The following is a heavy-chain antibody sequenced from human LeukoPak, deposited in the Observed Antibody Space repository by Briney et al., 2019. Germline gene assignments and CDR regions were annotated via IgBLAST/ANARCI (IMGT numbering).Heavy chain of an antibody. CDR3: ARDLGYSYGYYFDY. D-gene: IGHD5-18*01. V-gene: IGHV4-59*01. CDR1: GGSISSYY. Sequence: SETPPLTCSVPGGSISSYYWSSIRQPPGKGQGWIGYFYYSGSTNYNPSLKSRVTISVDTSKNQFSLKLSSVTAADTAVYYCARDLGYSYGYYFDYWGQGTLVTVSS. CDR2: FYYSGST. J-gene: IGHJ4*02.